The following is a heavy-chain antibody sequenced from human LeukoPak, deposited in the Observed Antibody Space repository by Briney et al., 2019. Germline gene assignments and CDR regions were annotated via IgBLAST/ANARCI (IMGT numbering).Heavy chain of an antibody. CDR2: MNPNSGGT. J-gene: IGHJ6*03. D-gene: IGHD3-22*01. Sequence: ASVKVSCKASGYTFISYDINWVRQAPGQGLEWMGWMNPNSGGTNYAQKFQGRVTMTRDTSISTACMELSRLRSDDTAVYYCARGGYDSSDYYRVGYYYYYMDVRGKGTTVTISS. V-gene: IGHV1-2*02. CDR3: ARGGYDSSDYYRVGYYYYYMDV. CDR1: GYTFISYD.